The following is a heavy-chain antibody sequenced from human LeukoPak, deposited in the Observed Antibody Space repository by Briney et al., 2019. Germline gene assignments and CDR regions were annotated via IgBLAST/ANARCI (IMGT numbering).Heavy chain of an antibody. Sequence: PSETLSLTCTVSGGSISSGGYYWSWIRQHPGKGLEWIGYIYYSGSTYYNPSLKSRVTISVDTSKNQFSLKLSSVTAADTAVYYCARGPQARGYSYGPAENFDYWGQGTLVTVSS. V-gene: IGHV4-31*03. CDR3: ARGPQARGYSYGPAENFDY. J-gene: IGHJ4*02. D-gene: IGHD5-18*01. CDR2: IYYSGST. CDR1: GGSISSGGYY.